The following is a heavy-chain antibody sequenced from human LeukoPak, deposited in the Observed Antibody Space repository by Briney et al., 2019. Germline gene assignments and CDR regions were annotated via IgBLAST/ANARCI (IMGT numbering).Heavy chain of an antibody. CDR2: LSHSGSS. V-gene: IGHV4-59*02. CDR1: GGSVSSYY. Sequence: SETLSLTCTVSGGSVSSYYWSWIRRPPGRGLEWIAYLSHSGSSDSNPSLTSRVTTLVDTSKNQFSLKLTSVTAADTAVYYCARARYANAWYAFDIWGHGAMVTVSS. CDR3: ARARYANAWYAFDI. D-gene: IGHD2-2*01. J-gene: IGHJ3*02.